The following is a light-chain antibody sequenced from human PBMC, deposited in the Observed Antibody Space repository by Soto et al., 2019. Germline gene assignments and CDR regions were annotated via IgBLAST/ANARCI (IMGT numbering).Light chain of an antibody. CDR3: QQYGSSART. CDR2: GAS. Sequence: EIVLTQSPGTLSLSPGERATLSCRASQSVSSSYLAWYQQKPGQAPRLLIYGASSRATGIPDRVSGSGSGTDFTLTISRLEPEEFAVDYCQQYGSSARTFGGGPKVEIK. V-gene: IGKV3-20*01. J-gene: IGKJ4*01. CDR1: QSVSSSY.